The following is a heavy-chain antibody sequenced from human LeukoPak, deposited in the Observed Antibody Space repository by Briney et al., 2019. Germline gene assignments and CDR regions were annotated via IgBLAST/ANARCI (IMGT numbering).Heavy chain of an antibody. CDR1: GYTFTSYG. CDR2: INPSGGST. D-gene: IGHD6-13*01. Sequence: APVKVSCKASGYTFTSYGISWVRQAPGQGLEWMGIINPSGGSTSYAQKFQGRVTMTRDTSTSTVYMELSSLRSEDTAVYYCATLPLPEYSSSWYYFDYWGQGTLVTVSS. J-gene: IGHJ4*02. V-gene: IGHV1-46*01. CDR3: ATLPLPEYSSSWYYFDY.